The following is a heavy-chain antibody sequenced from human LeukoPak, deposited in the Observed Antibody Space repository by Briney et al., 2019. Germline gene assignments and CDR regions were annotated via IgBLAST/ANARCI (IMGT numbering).Heavy chain of an antibody. Sequence: SETLSLTCTVSGGSINSTYYWSWIRQTPGRGLVWIGYIYHRGSIYSNPSLRSRITMSIDMSKNQFSLNVRSVTAADRAVYYCARVDWNYNFDYWGQGTLVTVSS. V-gene: IGHV4-30-2*01. CDR1: GGSINSTYY. D-gene: IGHD1-7*01. CDR3: ARVDWNYNFDY. CDR2: IYHRGSI. J-gene: IGHJ4*02.